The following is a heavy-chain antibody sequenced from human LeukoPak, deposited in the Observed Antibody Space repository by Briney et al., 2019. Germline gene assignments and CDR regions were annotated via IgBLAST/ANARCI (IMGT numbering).Heavy chain of an antibody. D-gene: IGHD1-26*01. V-gene: IGHV3-30-3*01. Sequence: GGSLRLSCAASGFTFSSYAMHWVRQAPGKGLEWVAVISYDGSNKYYADSVKGRFTISRDNPKNTLYLQMNSLRAEDTAVYYCGKNRYSGSLSPFDIWGQGTMVTVSS. CDR2: ISYDGSNK. CDR1: GFTFSSYA. J-gene: IGHJ3*02. CDR3: GKNRYSGSLSPFDI.